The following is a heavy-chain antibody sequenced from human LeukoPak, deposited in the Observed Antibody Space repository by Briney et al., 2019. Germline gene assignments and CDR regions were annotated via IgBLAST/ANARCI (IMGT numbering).Heavy chain of an antibody. D-gene: IGHD6-13*01. CDR2: IYYSGST. CDR3: AREVRGQLGYFDY. Sequence: SETLSLTCTVSGGSISSYYWSWIRQPPGKGLEWIGYIYYSGSTNYNPSLESRVTISVDTSKNQFSLKLSSVTAADTAVYYCAREVRGQLGYFDYWGQGTLVTVSS. J-gene: IGHJ4*02. CDR1: GGSISSYY. V-gene: IGHV4-59*01.